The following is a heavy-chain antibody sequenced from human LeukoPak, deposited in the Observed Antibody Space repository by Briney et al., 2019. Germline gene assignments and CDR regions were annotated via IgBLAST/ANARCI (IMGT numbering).Heavy chain of an antibody. J-gene: IGHJ3*02. D-gene: IGHD5-18*01. CDR2: IIPIFGTA. CDR1: GGTFSSYA. CDR3: ARGPFTWIQLWLGGAFDI. Sequence: SVKVSCKAPGGTFSSYAISWVRQAPGQGLEWMGGIIPIFGTANYAQKFQGRVTITTDESTSTAYMELSSLRSEDTAVYYCARGPFTWIQLWLGGAFDIWGQGTMVTVSS. V-gene: IGHV1-69*05.